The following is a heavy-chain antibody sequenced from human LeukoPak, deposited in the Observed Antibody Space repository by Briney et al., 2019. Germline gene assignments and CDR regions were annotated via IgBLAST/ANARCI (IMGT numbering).Heavy chain of an antibody. Sequence: GASVQVSCKPSGYTFSSYGISWVRQAPGQGLEWMGWIRVYNGDTNYAQKFKGRVTMTTDTSTNTAYMELRSLGSDDTAVYYCARGGSRVTTINILDYWGQGALVTVSS. CDR3: ARGGSRVTTINILDY. D-gene: IGHD5-24*01. J-gene: IGHJ4*02. CDR2: IRVYNGDT. CDR1: GYTFSSYG. V-gene: IGHV1-18*01.